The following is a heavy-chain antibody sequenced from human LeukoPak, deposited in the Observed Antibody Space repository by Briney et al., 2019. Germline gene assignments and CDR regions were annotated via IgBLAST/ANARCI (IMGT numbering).Heavy chain of an antibody. D-gene: IGHD2-2*01. CDR1: GFTFSSYV. J-gene: IGHJ4*02. V-gene: IGHV3-23*01. Sequence: GASLRLSCAASGFTFSSYVMSWVRQAPGKGLECASSIVGSGDKTYYADSVKGRFTISRDNSKNTLYLQMNSLRAEDTAVYHCARRTESKCFDLWGQGTLVTVSS. CDR2: IVGSGDKT. CDR3: ARRTESKCFDL.